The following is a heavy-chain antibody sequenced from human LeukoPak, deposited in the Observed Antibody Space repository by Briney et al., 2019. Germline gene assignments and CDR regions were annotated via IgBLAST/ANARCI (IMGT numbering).Heavy chain of an antibody. CDR1: GFTFSSYW. Sequence: PGGSLRLSCAASGFTFSSYWMSCVRQAPGKGLEWVANIKQDGSEKYYVDSVKGRFTISRDNAKNSLYLQMNSLRAEDTAVYYCASLRPSIAVAGNFDYWGQGTLVTVSS. V-gene: IGHV3-7*01. CDR2: IKQDGSEK. J-gene: IGHJ4*02. CDR3: ASLRPSIAVAGNFDY. D-gene: IGHD6-19*01.